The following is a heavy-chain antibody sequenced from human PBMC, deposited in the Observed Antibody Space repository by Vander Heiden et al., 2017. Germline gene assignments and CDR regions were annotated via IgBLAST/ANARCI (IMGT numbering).Heavy chain of an antibody. Sequence: EVQLVESGGGLVKPGGSLRLSCAASGFTFSSYSMNWVRQAPGKGLEWVSSISSSSSYIYYADSVKGRFTISRDNAKNSLYLQMNSLRAEDTAVYYCAVAVAGTFDYWGQGTLVTVSS. CDR2: ISSSSSYI. D-gene: IGHD6-19*01. J-gene: IGHJ4*02. V-gene: IGHV3-21*01. CDR3: AVAVAGTFDY. CDR1: GFTFSSYS.